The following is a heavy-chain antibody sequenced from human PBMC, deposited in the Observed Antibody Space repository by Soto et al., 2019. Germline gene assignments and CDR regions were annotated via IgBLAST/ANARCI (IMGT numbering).Heavy chain of an antibody. D-gene: IGHD5-12*01. CDR3: ARGGNVPPYNGPFDY. V-gene: IGHV3-23*01. Sequence: GGSLRLSCAASAFTSSNYAMSWVRQAPGKGLEWVSAISGGGESTYYADSVKGRFTISRDNSENTLSLLMNGLRAEDTAVYYCARGGNVPPYNGPFDYWGQGTQVTVSS. CDR1: AFTSSNYA. J-gene: IGHJ4*02. CDR2: ISGGGEST.